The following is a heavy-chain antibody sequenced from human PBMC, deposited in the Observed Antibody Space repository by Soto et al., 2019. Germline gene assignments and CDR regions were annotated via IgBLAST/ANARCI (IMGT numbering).Heavy chain of an antibody. J-gene: IGHJ3*01. CDR2: FIPIFRTL. CDR3: VRDRRIYYSDPHDEFVASDYEV. D-gene: IGHD3-22*01. Sequence: QVQLIQSEAELKEPGSSVRVSCTASGGIFGSHGFSWVRQAPGQRLEWVGGFIPIFRTLTYTEKFQARVRIAADESTNTVYLDLSSLTSEDTAVYFCVRDRRIYYSDPHDEFVASDYEVWGQGTMVSVSS. CDR1: GGIFGSHG. V-gene: IGHV1-69*01.